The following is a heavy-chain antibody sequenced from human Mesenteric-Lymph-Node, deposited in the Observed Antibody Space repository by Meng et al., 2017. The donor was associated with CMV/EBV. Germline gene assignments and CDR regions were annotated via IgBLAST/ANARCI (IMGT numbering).Heavy chain of an antibody. J-gene: IGHJ4*02. CDR2: ISSGGSTI. CDR3: ARDLQRSTSLDY. V-gene: IGHV3-11*04. D-gene: IGHD2-2*01. CDR1: GFTFSDYY. Sequence: GGSLRLSCAASGFTFSDYYMNWIRQAPGGGLEWLSYISSGGSTIYYADSVKGRFTISRDNAKNSLYLQMNSLRAEDTAVYYCARDLQRSTSLDYWGQGTLVTVSS.